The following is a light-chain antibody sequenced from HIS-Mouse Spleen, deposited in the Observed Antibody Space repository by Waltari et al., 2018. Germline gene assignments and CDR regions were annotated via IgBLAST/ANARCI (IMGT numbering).Light chain of an antibody. CDR2: DVS. CDR1: SRDGGGYNY. CDR3: SSYTSSSTLVV. J-gene: IGLJ2*01. Sequence: QSALTQPASVSGSPGQSITISCTGTSRDGGGYNYVSWYQQHPGKAPKLMIYDVSNRPSGVSNRFSGSKSGNTASLTISGLQAEDEADYYCSSYTSSSTLVVFGGGTKLTVL. V-gene: IGLV2-14*03.